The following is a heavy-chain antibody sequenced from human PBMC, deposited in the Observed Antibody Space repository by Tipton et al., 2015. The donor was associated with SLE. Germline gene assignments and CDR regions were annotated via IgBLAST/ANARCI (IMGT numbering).Heavy chain of an antibody. CDR3: VRDRGGSFSVYFDY. J-gene: IGHJ4*02. V-gene: IGHV4-39*07. D-gene: IGHD1-26*01. Sequence: TLSLTCTVSDGSIRSTNYYWGWIRQPPGKGLEWIGSIYYSGTTYYNPSLKSRVTISVDTSKNQFSLNLTSVTAADTAVYYCVRDRGGSFSVYFDYRGQGTLVTVSS. CDR1: DGSIRSTNYY. CDR2: IYYSGTT.